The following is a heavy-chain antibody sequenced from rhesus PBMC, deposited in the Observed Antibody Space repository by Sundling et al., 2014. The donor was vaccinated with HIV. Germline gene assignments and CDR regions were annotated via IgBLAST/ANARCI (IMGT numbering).Heavy chain of an antibody. J-gene: IGHJ4*01. CDR1: GFTFSNYG. Sequence: EVQLVESGGGLVQPGGSLRLSCATSGFTFSNYGMYWVRQAPGKGLEWIAGISSSGSTTYYADSVKGRFTISRDNLKNTFSLQMSSLRDDDTAVYYCAKDGWNYFYWGQGVLVTVSS. CDR2: ISSSGSTT. D-gene: IGHD1-1*01. V-gene: IGHV3S42*01. CDR3: AKDGWNYFY.